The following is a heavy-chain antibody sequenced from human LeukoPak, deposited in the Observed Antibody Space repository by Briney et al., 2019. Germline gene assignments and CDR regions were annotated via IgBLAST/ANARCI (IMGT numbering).Heavy chain of an antibody. Sequence: PSETLSLTCTVSGGSISDYYWNWMRQPPGKGLEWIGYIYYSGRTNYYPSLKSRVSISVDTSKNQFSLKLSSVTAADTAVYYCARDFRGSVDAFDIWGQGTMVAVSS. J-gene: IGHJ3*02. CDR1: GGSISDYY. V-gene: IGHV4-59*01. CDR2: IYYSGRT. CDR3: ARDFRGSVDAFDI.